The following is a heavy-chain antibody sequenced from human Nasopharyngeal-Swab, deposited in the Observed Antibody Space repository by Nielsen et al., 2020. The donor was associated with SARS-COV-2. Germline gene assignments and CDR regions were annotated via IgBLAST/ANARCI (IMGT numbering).Heavy chain of an antibody. V-gene: IGHV3-30*18. CDR2: ISYDGSNK. J-gene: IGHJ6*02. Sequence: VCLAPGMGLEWVAVISYDGSNKYYADSVKGRFTISRDNSKNTLYLQMNSLRAEDTAVYYCAKEVDTVYYYYGMDVWGQGTTVTVSS. D-gene: IGHD5-18*01. CDR3: AKEVDTVYYYYGMDV.